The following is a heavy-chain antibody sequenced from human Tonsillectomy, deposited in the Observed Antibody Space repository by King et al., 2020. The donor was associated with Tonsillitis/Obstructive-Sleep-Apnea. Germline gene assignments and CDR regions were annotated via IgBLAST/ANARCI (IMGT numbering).Heavy chain of an antibody. CDR2: VYDGGST. Sequence: VQLQESGPGLVKASETLSLTCTVSGGPISNFHWSWIRQPPGKGLEWIGYVYDGGSTRYNPTLQSRATISVDTSKNHFSLKLNSVTAADTAVYYCARDSGVGRADPFDYWGQGTLVTLSS. CDR3: ARDSGVGRADPFDY. V-gene: IGHV4-59*01. CDR1: GGPISNFH. D-gene: IGHD3-3*01. J-gene: IGHJ4*02.